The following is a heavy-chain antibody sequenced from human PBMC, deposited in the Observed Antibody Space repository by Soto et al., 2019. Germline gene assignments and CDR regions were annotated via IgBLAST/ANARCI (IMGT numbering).Heavy chain of an antibody. CDR3: ARRYYYDSSGFIPHDAFDI. V-gene: IGHV3-33*01. D-gene: IGHD3-22*01. Sequence: QVQLVESGGGVVQPGRSLRLSCAASGFTFSSYGMHWVRQAPGKGLEWVAVIWYDGSNKYYADSVKGRFTISRDNSKNTLYLQMNSLRAEDTAVYYCARRYYYDSSGFIPHDAFDIWGQGTMVTVSS. J-gene: IGHJ3*02. CDR2: IWYDGSNK. CDR1: GFTFSSYG.